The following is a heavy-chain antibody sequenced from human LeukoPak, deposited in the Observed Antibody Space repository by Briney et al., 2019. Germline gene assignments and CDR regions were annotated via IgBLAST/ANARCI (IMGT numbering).Heavy chain of an antibody. CDR1: GFTFSDFG. Sequence: GGSLRLSCAASGFTFSDFGMHWVRQTPGRGLEWVALISYAGKSIYYADSVKGRFTISRDNSKNTLYLQMNSLTPEDTAMYYCAKDRNFRGLLYYFFDSWGQGNLVTVSS. CDR3: AKDRNFRGLLYYFFDS. CDR2: ISYAGKSI. D-gene: IGHD3-10*01. V-gene: IGHV3-30*18. J-gene: IGHJ4*02.